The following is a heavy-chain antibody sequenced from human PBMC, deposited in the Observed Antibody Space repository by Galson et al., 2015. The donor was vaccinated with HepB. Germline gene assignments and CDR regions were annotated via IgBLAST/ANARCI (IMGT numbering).Heavy chain of an antibody. V-gene: IGHV3-15*01. J-gene: IGHJ3*02. CDR2: IKSKTDGGTT. CDR3: TTVFSEQLVLRRTDAFDI. CDR1: GFTFSSYS. D-gene: IGHD6-13*01. Sequence: SLRLSCAASGFTFSSYSMNWVRQAPGKGLEWVGRIKSKTDGGTTDYAAPVKGRFTISRDDSKNTLYLQMNSLKTEDTAVYYCTTVFSEQLVLRRTDAFDIWGQGTMVTVSS.